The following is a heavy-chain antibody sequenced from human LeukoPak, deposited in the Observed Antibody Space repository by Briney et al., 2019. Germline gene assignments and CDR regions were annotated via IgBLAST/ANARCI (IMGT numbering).Heavy chain of an antibody. D-gene: IGHD3-16*01. V-gene: IGHV1-69*05. J-gene: IGHJ6*03. CDR1: GGTFNSYA. CDR3: ARGSRNSVWGSYYYYMDV. CDR2: IMPLFGTA. Sequence: SVKVSCKASGGTFNSYAISWVRQAPGQGLEWMGGIMPLFGTANYAQEFQGRVTFTTDESASTAYMEVSSLRSEDTAVYYCARGSRNSVWGSYYYYMDVWGKGTTVTVSS.